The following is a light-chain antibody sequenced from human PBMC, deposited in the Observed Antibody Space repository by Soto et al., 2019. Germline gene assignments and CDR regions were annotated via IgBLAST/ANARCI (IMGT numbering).Light chain of an antibody. J-gene: IGKJ1*01. CDR2: GAS. V-gene: IGKV3-20*01. CDR3: QQYGSSPRT. CDR1: QSVSNNY. Sequence: EIVLSQSPDALCLSPGERTTLSCRASQSVSNNYLAWYQQKPGQAPRLFIYGASSRATGIPDRFSGSGSGTDFTLTISRLEPEDFAVYYCQQYGSSPRTFGQGTKVDI.